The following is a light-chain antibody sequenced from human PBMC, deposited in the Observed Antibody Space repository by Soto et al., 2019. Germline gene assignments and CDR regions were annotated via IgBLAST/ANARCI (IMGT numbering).Light chain of an antibody. Sequence: QSVLTQPRSVSGSPGQSVTISCTGSSSDVGRYDYVSWYQQHPGTAPKLIIYDVTKRPSGVPDRFSGSKSGNTASLTISGLQAEDEADFYCCSYADRYTWVFGGGTQLTVL. CDR3: CSYADRYTWV. V-gene: IGLV2-11*01. CDR1: SSDVGRYDY. CDR2: DVT. J-gene: IGLJ3*02.